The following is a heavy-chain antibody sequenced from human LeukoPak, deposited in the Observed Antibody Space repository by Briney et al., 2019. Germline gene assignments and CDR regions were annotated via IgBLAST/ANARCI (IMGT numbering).Heavy chain of an antibody. CDR3: AKYYYGSGSYSDY. CDR2: IYYSGST. D-gene: IGHD3-10*01. J-gene: IGHJ4*02. Sequence: SQTLSLTCTVSGGSISSGSYYWSWIRQPPGKGLEWIGSIYYSGSTYYNPSLKSRVTISVDTSKNQFSLKLSSVTAADTAVYYCAKYYYGSGSYSDYWGQGTLVTVSS. CDR1: GGSISSGSYY. V-gene: IGHV4-39*01.